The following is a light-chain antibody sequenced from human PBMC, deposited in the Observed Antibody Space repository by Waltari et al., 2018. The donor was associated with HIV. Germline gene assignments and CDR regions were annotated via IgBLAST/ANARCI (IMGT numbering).Light chain of an antibody. V-gene: IGKV1-5*03. CDR1: QYIFSW. Sequence: DIQMTHSPSAPSTSVRDRVPITCRASQYIFSWLAWYQQKPGKAPNVLIYKASSVDSGVPSRFSGVGSGTEFTLTISSLQPDDFATYYCQQYHKFPLTFGGGTKVEIK. J-gene: IGKJ4*01. CDR3: QQYHKFPLT. CDR2: KAS.